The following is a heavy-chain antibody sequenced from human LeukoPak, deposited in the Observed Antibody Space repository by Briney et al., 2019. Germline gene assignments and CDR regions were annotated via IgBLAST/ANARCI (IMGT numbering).Heavy chain of an antibody. CDR2: IYSGGST. CDR1: GFTVSSNY. D-gene: IGHD1-26*01. CDR3: ARDPLGGPGSYGMDV. V-gene: IGHV3-66*01. Sequence: GGSLRLSCAASGFTVSSNYMSWVRQAPGKGLEWVSVIYSGGSTYYADSVKGRFTIPRDNSKNTLYLQMNSLRAEDTAVYYCARDPLGGPGSYGMDVWGQGTTVTVSS. J-gene: IGHJ6*02.